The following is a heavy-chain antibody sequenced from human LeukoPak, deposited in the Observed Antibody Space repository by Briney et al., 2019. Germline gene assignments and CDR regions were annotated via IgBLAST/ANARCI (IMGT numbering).Heavy chain of an antibody. CDR3: ARVGRYGYNLEYFDY. Sequence: SETLSLTCTVSGGSISSYYWSWIRQPPGKGLEWIGYIYYSGSTNYNPSLKSRVTISVDTSKNQFSLKLSSVTAADTAVYYCARVGRYGYNLEYFDYWGQGTLVTVST. CDR2: IYYSGST. D-gene: IGHD5-24*01. CDR1: GGSISSYY. V-gene: IGHV4-59*01. J-gene: IGHJ4*02.